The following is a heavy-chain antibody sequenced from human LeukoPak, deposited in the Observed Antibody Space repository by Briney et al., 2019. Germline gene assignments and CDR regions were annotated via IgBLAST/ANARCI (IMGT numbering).Heavy chain of an antibody. CDR2: IKSKTDGGTT. J-gene: IGHJ1*01. CDR3: TNSLAGYFATEYFQH. CDR1: GFTFSNAW. V-gene: IGHV3-15*01. D-gene: IGHD3-9*01. Sequence: PGGSLRLSCAASGFTFSNAWMSWVRQAPGKGLEWVGRIKSKTDGGTTDYAAPVKGRFTISRDDSKNTLYLQMNSLKTEDTAVYYFTNSLAGYFATEYFQHWGQGTLVTVSS.